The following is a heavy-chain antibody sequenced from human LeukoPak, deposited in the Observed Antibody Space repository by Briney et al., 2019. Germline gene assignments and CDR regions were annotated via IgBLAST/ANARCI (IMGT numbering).Heavy chain of an antibody. J-gene: IGHJ5*02. D-gene: IGHD3-9*01. V-gene: IGHV3-9*01. CDR3: AKGTLRYFDWWLTWFDP. Sequence: GGSLRLSCAASGFTFDGYAMHWVRQAPGKGLEWVSGISWNSGSIGYADSVKGRFTISRDNAKNSLYLQMNSLRAEDTALYYCAKGTLRYFDWWLTWFDPWGQGTLVTVSS. CDR1: GFTFDGYA. CDR2: ISWNSGSI.